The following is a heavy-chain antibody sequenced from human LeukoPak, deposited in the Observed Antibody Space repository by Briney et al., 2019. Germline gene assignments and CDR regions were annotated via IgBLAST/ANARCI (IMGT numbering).Heavy chain of an antibody. V-gene: IGHV5-51*01. J-gene: IGHJ5*01. Sequence: KHGAPLQFSAKTSVSIFTDYWIGGVRAMPEKGLEWMGIIYPGDSDTRYNPSFQGQVTISDDKSIRPAYLQWSSLEASDTAIYCCARQGFSYAFDSWGQGTLVSVSS. D-gene: IGHD5-18*01. CDR3: ARQGFSYAFDS. CDR1: VSIFTDYW. CDR2: IYPGDSDT.